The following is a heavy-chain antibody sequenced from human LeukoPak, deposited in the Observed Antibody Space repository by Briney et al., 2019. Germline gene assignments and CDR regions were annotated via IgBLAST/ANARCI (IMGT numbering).Heavy chain of an antibody. D-gene: IGHD6-19*01. Sequence: SETLSLTCTVSGGSISSSSYYRGWIRQPPGKGLEWIGNIYYSGSTYYNPSLKSRVTISVDTSKNQFSLKLSSVTAADTAVYYCARQYVAVAGLEQFFDYWGQGTLVTVSS. J-gene: IGHJ4*02. V-gene: IGHV4-39*01. CDR3: ARQYVAVAGLEQFFDY. CDR2: IYYSGST. CDR1: GGSISSSSYY.